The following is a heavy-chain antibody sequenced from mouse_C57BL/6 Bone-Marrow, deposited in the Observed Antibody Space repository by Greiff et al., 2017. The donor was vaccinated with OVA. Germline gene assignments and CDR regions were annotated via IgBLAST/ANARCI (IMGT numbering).Heavy chain of an antibody. Sequence: VKLMESGAELVRPGTSVKVSCKASGYAFTNYLIEWVKQRPGQGLEWIGVINPGSGGNTYNEKFTGKATLTADKSSSTAYMQLSSLTSEDSAVYIRTRDEITTVVASPYAMDYWGQGTAVTVSS. CDR2: INPGSGGN. J-gene: IGHJ4*01. V-gene: IGHV1-54*01. D-gene: IGHD1-1*01. CDR1: GYAFTNYL. CDR3: TRDEITTVVASPYAMDY.